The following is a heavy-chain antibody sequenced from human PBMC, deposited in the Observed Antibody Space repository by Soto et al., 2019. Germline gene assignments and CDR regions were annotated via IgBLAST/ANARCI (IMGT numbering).Heavy chain of an antibody. CDR1: GVSTSNHY. D-gene: IGHD3-9*01. CDR2: IYYRGTT. J-gene: IGHJ4*02. CDR3: ARGGGSPYLDHEFDY. V-gene: IGHV4-59*11. Sequence: QVQLQESGPGLVKPSESLSLTCSVSGVSTSNHYWTWIRKPPGQGLEWIGCIYYRGTTNYNASFNSGVTISVDTSKNQFSLNLTSVSTADTAVYYCARGGGSPYLDHEFDYWGQGILVTVSS.